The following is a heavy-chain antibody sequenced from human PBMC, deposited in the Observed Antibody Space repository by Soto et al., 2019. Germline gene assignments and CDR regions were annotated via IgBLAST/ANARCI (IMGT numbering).Heavy chain of an antibody. D-gene: IGHD3-16*01. CDR1: GFTFSTYW. J-gene: IGHJ6*02. Sequence: EVQLVESGGGLVQPGGSLRLSCAASGFTFSTYWMNWVRQAPGKGLEWVANIKEDGSEAYYVDSVKGRFTISRDNAKNSLYLDVNSLRGEDTAVYYCARDWGAPGRGSALGYYYHFGMDVWGQGTTVTVPS. V-gene: IGHV3-7*05. CDR2: IKEDGSEA. CDR3: ARDWGAPGRGSALGYYYHFGMDV.